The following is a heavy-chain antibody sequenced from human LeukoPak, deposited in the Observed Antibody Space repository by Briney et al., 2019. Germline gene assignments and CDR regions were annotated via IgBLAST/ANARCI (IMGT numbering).Heavy chain of an antibody. V-gene: IGHV1-69*04. CDR3: ARSPEEGVYYFDY. J-gene: IGHJ4*02. Sequence: ASVKVSCKASGGTFSSYAISWVRQAPGQGLEWMGRIIPILGIANYAQKFQGRVTITADKSTSTAYMELSSLRSEDTSVYYCARSPEEGVYYFDYWGQGTLVTVSS. D-gene: IGHD3-16*01. CDR1: GGTFSSYA. CDR2: IIPILGIA.